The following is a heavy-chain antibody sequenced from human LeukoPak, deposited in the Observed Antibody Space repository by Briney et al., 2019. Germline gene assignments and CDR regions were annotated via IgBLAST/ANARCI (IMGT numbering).Heavy chain of an antibody. J-gene: IGHJ5*02. Sequence: SETLSLTCAVYGGSFSGYYWSWIRQPAGKGLEWIGRIYTSGSTNYNPSLKSRVTMSVDTSKNQFSLKLSSVTAADTAVYYCARDQGTPYYDFWSCLNWFDPWGQGTLVTVSS. CDR3: ARDQGTPYYDFWSCLNWFDP. D-gene: IGHD3-3*01. CDR1: GGSFSGYY. CDR2: IYTSGST. V-gene: IGHV4-4*07.